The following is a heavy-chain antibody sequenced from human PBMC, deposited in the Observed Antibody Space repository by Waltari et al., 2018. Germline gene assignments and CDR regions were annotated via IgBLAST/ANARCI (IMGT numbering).Heavy chain of an antibody. CDR3: ARGRYSYGSSFDY. J-gene: IGHJ4*02. CDR2: IIPIRGIA. Sequence: QVQLVQSGAEVKKPGSSVKVSCKASGGTFSSYTISWVRQAPGQGLEWMGRIIPIRGIANDAQKFQGRVTITADKSTSTAYMELSSLRSEDTAVYYCARGRYSYGSSFDYWGQGTLVTVSS. CDR1: GGTFSSYT. D-gene: IGHD5-18*01. V-gene: IGHV1-69*02.